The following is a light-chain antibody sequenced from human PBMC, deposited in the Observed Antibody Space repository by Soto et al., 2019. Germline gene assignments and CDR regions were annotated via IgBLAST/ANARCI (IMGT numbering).Light chain of an antibody. CDR1: SSDVRGYNY. Sequence: QSALTQPASVSVSTGQSNTLSCSATSSDVRGYNYVSWYQQHPGEAPKLIIYDVNNRPSGVSHRFSGSTSDNTASLTISALQADDESDYYCSSYSSSTTLVVVGTGTKVTVL. J-gene: IGLJ1*01. CDR3: SSYSSSTTLVV. V-gene: IGLV2-14*03. CDR2: DVN.